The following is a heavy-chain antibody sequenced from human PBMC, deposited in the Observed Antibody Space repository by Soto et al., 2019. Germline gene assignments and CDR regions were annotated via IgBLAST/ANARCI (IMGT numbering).Heavy chain of an antibody. V-gene: IGHV4-39*01. D-gene: IGHD4-17*01. J-gene: IGHJ6*02. CDR3: ARDYGDYVKGGMDV. CDR1: GGSISSSSYY. Sequence: SDTLSLTCTVSGGSISSSSYYWGWIRQPPGKGLEWIGSIYYSGSTYYNPSLKSRVTISVDTSKNQFSLKLSSVTAADTAVYYCARDYGDYVKGGMDVWGQGTTVTVSS. CDR2: IYYSGST.